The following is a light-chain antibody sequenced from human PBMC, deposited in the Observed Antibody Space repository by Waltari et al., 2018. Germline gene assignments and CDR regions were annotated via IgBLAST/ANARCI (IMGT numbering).Light chain of an antibody. J-gene: IGLJ3*02. CDR3: SLYTTNTRV. CDR1: SSALPLVNC. Sequence: QSYLTPPPSVSGFPGPSITVTCCRTSSALPLVNCVSWYQQYPGKAPKLIIYDFNNRPSGVSDRFSGSTSGNTASLTISGLQAEDEADYYCSLYTTNTRVFGGGTKLTVL. CDR2: DFN. V-gene: IGLV2-14*03.